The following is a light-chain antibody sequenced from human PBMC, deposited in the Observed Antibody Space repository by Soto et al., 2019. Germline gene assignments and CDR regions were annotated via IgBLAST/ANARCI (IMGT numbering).Light chain of an antibody. CDR2: DVS. J-gene: IGLJ2*01. CDR3: NSYTSSSTLVV. CDR1: SSDVSGYNY. Sequence: QSALTQPASVSGPPGQSITISCTGTSSDVSGYNYVSWYQQHPGKAPKLIIYDVSNRPSGVSNRFSGSKSGNTASLTISGLQAEDEADYYCNSYTSSSTLVVFGGGTKLTVL. V-gene: IGLV2-14*01.